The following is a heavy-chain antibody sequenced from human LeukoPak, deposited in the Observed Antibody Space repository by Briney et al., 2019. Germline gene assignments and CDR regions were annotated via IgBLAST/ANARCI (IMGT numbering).Heavy chain of an antibody. CDR1: GGSFSGYY. V-gene: IGHV4-34*01. J-gene: IGHJ4*02. Sequence: SETLSLTCAVYGGSFSGYYWSWIRQPPGKGLEWIGEINHSGSTNYNPSLKSRVTISVDTSKNQFSLKLSSVTAADTAVYYCASSPPRNRGFDYWGQGTLVTVSS. CDR3: ASSPPRNRGFDY. CDR2: INHSGST.